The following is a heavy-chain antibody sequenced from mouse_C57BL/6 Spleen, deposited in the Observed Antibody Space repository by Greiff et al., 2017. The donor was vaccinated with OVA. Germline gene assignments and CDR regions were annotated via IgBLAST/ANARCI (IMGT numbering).Heavy chain of an antibody. V-gene: IGHV1-64*01. CDR2: IHPNSGST. D-gene: IGHD1-1*01. Sequence: VQLQQPGAELVKPGASVKLSCKASGYTFTSYWMHWVKQRPGQGLEWIGMIHPNSGSTNYNEKFKSKATLTVDKSSSTAYMKLSNLTSEDSAVYYCARNNYYGSSDVDYWGKGTTLTVSS. CDR1: GYTFTSYW. CDR3: ARNNYYGSSDVDY. J-gene: IGHJ2*01.